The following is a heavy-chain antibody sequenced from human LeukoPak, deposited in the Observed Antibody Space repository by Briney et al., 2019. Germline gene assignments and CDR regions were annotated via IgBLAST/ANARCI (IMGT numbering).Heavy chain of an antibody. CDR1: GYTLTKLS. D-gene: IGHD3-16*01. J-gene: IGHJ4*02. V-gene: IGHV1-24*01. CDR2: FDPEYGET. Sequence: ASVKDSCKVSGYTLTKLSMHWVRQAPGKGLEWMGGFDPEYGETIYAQKFQGRVTMTEDTSTDTAYMELSSLRSDDTAVYYCATYTDAFWGQGTLVTVSS. CDR3: ATYTDAF.